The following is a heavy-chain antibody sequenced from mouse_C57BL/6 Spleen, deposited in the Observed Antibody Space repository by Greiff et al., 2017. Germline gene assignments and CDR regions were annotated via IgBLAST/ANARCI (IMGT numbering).Heavy chain of an antibody. CDR1: GYTFTSYW. D-gene: IGHD1-1*01. J-gene: IGHJ1*03. CDR3: ARGATVVATNWYFDV. CDR2: IYPGSGST. V-gene: IGHV1-55*01. Sequence: QVQLQQPGAELVKPGASVTMSCKASGYTFTSYWITWVKQRPGQGLEWIGDIYPGSGSTNYNEKFKSKATLTVDTSSSTAYMQLSSLTSEDSAVYYCARGATVVATNWYFDVWGTGTTVTVSS.